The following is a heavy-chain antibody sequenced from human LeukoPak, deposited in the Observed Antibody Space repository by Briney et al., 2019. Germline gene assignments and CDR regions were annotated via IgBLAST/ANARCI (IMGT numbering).Heavy chain of an antibody. J-gene: IGHJ4*02. CDR1: GFTFSNYW. V-gene: IGHV3-7*01. D-gene: IGHD1-14*01. CDR3: TRGMNPER. Sequence: PGGSLRLSCAASGFTFSNYWMTWVRQAPGKGLEWVANIQHDGSEDYYLDSVKGGFTISRDNAKSSLYIQMNSLRVEDTAVYYCTRGMNPERWGQGTLITVSS. CDR2: IQHDGSED.